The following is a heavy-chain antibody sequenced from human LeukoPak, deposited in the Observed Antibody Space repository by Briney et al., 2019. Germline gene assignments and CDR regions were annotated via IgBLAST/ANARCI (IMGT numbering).Heavy chain of an antibody. CDR1: GYSFTNYW. J-gene: IGHJ3*01. CDR2: IYPGDSDT. V-gene: IGHV5-51*01. Sequence: GESLQISCKGSGYSFTNYWIGWVRQMPGKGLEWMGIIYPGDSDTRYSPSFQGQVTISADKSSNTAYLQWSSLKASDTAMCYCARPLRNCGGDCSVSAFDAWGRGTMVTVSS. CDR3: ARPLRNCGGDCSVSAFDA. D-gene: IGHD2-21*02.